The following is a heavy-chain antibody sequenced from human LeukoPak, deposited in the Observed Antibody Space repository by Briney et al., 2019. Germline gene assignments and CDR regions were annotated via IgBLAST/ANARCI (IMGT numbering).Heavy chain of an antibody. J-gene: IGHJ4*02. CDR3: VREYDSSGYYYFDY. CDR1: GFTVSSNY. CDR2: IYSGGST. D-gene: IGHD3-22*01. Sequence: GGSLRLSCAASGFTVSSNYMSWVRQAPGKGLEWVSVIYSGGSTYYADSVKGRFTISRDNSKNTLYLQMNSLGAEDTAVYYCVREYDSSGYYYFDYWGQGTLVTVSS. V-gene: IGHV3-53*01.